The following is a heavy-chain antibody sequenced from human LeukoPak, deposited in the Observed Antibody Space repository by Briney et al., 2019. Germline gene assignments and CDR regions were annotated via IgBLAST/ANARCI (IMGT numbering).Heavy chain of an antibody. Sequence: GGSLRLSCAASGFTFSGYDMNWVRQAPGKGLEWVSSISGSSSYIYYAGSMKGRFTISRDNGKNSLYLQMNSLRAEGTAMYFCARGSSNVAARNNWFDPWGQGTLVTVSS. D-gene: IGHD6-6*01. CDR1: GFTFSGYD. CDR3: ARGSSNVAARNNWFDP. J-gene: IGHJ5*02. CDR2: ISGSSSYI. V-gene: IGHV3-21*01.